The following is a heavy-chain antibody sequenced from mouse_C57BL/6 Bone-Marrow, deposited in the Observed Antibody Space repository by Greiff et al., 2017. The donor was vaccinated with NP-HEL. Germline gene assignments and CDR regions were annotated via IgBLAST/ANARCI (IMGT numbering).Heavy chain of an antibody. CDR3: TKDYYEGYFDY. J-gene: IGHJ2*01. Sequence: EVQLQQSGAELVRPGASVMLSCTASGFNIKDDYMHWVKQRPEQGLEWIGWIDPENGDTEYASKFQGKATITADTSSSTAYLQLSSLTAEDTAVYYCTKDYYEGYFDYWGQGTTLTDSS. D-gene: IGHD1-1*01. CDR1: GFNIKDDY. CDR2: IDPENGDT. V-gene: IGHV14-4*01.